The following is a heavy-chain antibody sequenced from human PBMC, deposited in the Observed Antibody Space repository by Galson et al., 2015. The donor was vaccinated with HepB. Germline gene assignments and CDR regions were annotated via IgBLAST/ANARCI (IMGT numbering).Heavy chain of an antibody. CDR3: AREPDYGMAPLP. CDR1: GGTFSSYA. J-gene: IGHJ5*02. Sequence: SVKVSCKASGGTFSSYAISWVRQAPGQGLEWMGRIIPILGIANYAQKFQGRVTITADKSTSTAYMELSSPRSEDTAVYYCAREPDYGMAPLPWGQGTLVTVSS. CDR2: IIPILGIA. D-gene: IGHD5-24*01. V-gene: IGHV1-69*04.